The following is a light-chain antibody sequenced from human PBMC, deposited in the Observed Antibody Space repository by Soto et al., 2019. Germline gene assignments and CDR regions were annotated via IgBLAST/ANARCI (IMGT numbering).Light chain of an antibody. V-gene: IGKV3-20*01. CDR1: QRVSSSY. CDR2: GAY. Sequence: SRSVSLGGGSSLACMAIQRVSSSYLAWYQQKPGQAPRLLIDGAYSRATGITDRFSGSGSGTDFTLPLSRLAAEDFAVYYCQQCGSSPWTVGQGTKVDIK. J-gene: IGKJ1*01. CDR3: QQCGSSPWT.